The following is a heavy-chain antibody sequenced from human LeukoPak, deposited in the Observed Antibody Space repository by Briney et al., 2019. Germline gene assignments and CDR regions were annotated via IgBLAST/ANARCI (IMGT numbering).Heavy chain of an antibody. Sequence: GGCLRLSCAASRFTFSSYSMHGVRQAPGKGLEWVAVISYDGSNKYYADSVKGRFTISRDNAKNSLYLQMNSLRAEDTAVYYCAKEMRYFDWSPFDYWGQGTLVTVSS. CDR1: RFTFSSYS. V-gene: IGHV3-30*18. CDR2: ISYDGSNK. J-gene: IGHJ4*02. CDR3: AKEMRYFDWSPFDY. D-gene: IGHD3-9*01.